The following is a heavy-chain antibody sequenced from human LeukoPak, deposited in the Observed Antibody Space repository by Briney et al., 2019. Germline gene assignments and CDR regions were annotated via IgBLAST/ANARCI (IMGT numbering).Heavy chain of an antibody. CDR2: ISGSGGST. J-gene: IGHJ4*02. V-gene: IGHV3-23*01. CDR3: AEPEGGYYDIRPD. D-gene: IGHD3-22*01. CDR1: GFTFSSYA. Sequence: GGSLRLSCAASGFTFSSYAMSWVRQAPGKGLEWVSAISGSGGSTYYADSVKGRFTISRDNSKNTLYLQMNGLRAEDTAVYYCAEPEGGYYDIRPDWGQGTLVTVSS.